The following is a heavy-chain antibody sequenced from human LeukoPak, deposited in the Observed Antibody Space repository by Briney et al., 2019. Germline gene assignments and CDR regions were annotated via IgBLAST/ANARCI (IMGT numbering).Heavy chain of an antibody. J-gene: IGHJ3*02. D-gene: IGHD2-21*02. V-gene: IGHV3-53*01. Sequence: GGSLRLSCAASGFTVSSNYMSWVRQAPGKGLEWVSVIYSSGSTYYADSVKGRFTISRDNSKNTLYLQMNSLRAEDTAVYYCARGRRDCSGDCYVAFDIWGQGTMVTISS. CDR3: ARGRRDCSGDCYVAFDI. CDR2: IYSSGST. CDR1: GFTVSSNY.